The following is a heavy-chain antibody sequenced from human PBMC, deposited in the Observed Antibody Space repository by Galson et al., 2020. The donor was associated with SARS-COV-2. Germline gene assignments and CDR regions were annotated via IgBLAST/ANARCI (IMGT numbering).Heavy chain of an antibody. CDR2: ISWDGGST. J-gene: IGHJ5*02. V-gene: IGHV3-43*01. D-gene: IGHD3-10*01. CDR1: GFTFDDYT. CDR3: AKDGIRRSWQNWFDP. Sequence: GGSLRLSCAASGFTFDDYTMHWVRQAPGKGLEWVSLISWDGGSTYYADSVKGRFTISRDNNKNSLYLQMNSLRTEDTALYYCAKDGIRRSWQNWFDPWGQGTLVTVSS.